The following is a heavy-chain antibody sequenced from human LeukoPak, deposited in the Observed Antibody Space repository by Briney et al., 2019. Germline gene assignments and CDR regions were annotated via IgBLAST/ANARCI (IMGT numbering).Heavy chain of an antibody. Sequence: SETLSLTCTVSGGSISSSSYYWGWVRQPPGKGLEWIGSIYYSGSIYYNPSLKSRVTISVDTSKNQFSLKLSSVTAADTAVYYCACIAAAGKNFDYWGQGTLVTVSS. CDR2: IYYSGSI. CDR3: ACIAAAGKNFDY. CDR1: GGSISSSSYY. D-gene: IGHD6-13*01. V-gene: IGHV4-39*01. J-gene: IGHJ4*02.